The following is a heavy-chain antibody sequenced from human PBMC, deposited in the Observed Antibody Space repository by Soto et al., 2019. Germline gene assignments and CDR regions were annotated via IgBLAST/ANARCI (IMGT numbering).Heavy chain of an antibody. V-gene: IGHV3-23*01. CDR1: GSTFSSYA. J-gene: IGHJ3*01. D-gene: IGHD2-15*01. Sequence: EVQLWESGGGLVQPGGSLRLSCAASGSTFSSYAMSWVRQAPGKGLEGVSVISGSGDSTYYADSVKGRFTISRDNSKNTLYVQMNNLSAEDPAVYYCARELGYCSGGSCYMEGDFYFWGQGTMVTVSS. CDR2: ISGSGDST. CDR3: ARELGYCSGGSCYMEGDFYF.